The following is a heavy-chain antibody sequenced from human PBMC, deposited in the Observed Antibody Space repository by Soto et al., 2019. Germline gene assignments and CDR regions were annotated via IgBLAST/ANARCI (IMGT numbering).Heavy chain of an antibody. Sequence: SETLSLTCTVSGGSISSGGYYWSWIRQHPGKGLEWIGYIYYSGSTYYNPSLKSRVTISVDTSKNQFSLKLSSVTAADTAVYYCARSIVDYDSSGYYSDYWGQGTMVTVS. J-gene: IGHJ4*02. CDR3: ARSIVDYDSSGYYSDY. V-gene: IGHV4-31*03. D-gene: IGHD3-22*01. CDR2: IYYSGST. CDR1: GGSISSGGYY.